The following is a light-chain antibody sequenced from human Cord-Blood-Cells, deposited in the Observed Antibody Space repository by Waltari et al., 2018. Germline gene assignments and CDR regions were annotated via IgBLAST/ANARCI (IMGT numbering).Light chain of an antibody. J-gene: IGKJ2*01. CDR1: QSISSY. CDR2: AAS. V-gene: IGKV1-39*01. CDR3: QQSYSTPRT. Sequence: SVGDRVTITCRASQSISSYLNWYQQKPGKAPKLLIYAASSLQSGVPSRFSGSGSGTDFTLTISSLQPEDFATYYCQQSYSTPRTFGQGTKLEIK.